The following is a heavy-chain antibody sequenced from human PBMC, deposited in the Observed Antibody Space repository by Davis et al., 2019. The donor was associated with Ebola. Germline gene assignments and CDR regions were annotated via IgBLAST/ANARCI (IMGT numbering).Heavy chain of an antibody. J-gene: IGHJ4*02. D-gene: IGHD1-26*01. CDR1: AYITTSYG. Sequence: ASALISCYASAYITTSYGCSWVRHPPGHGLERVGWLSAYNGNTNYAQKLQGRVTMTTDTSTSTAYMELRSLRSDDTAVYYWARDLIVGATDYWGQGTLVTVSS. CDR3: ARDLIVGATDY. V-gene: IGHV1-18*04. CDR2: LSAYNGNT.